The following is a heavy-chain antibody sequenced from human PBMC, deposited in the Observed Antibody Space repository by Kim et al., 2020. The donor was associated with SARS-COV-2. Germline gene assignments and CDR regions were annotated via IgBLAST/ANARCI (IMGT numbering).Heavy chain of an antibody. CDR2: INTNTGNP. V-gene: IGHV7-4-1*02. J-gene: IGHJ5*02. D-gene: IGHD6-19*01. Sequence: ASVKVSCKASGYTFTSYAMNWVRQAPGQGLEWMGWINTNTGNPTYAQGFTGRFVFSLDTSVSTAYLQISSLKAEDTAVYYCARRRIRSGGWNDRRLNWFDPWGQGTLVTVSS. CDR1: GYTFTSYA. CDR3: ARRRIRSGGWNDRRLNWFDP.